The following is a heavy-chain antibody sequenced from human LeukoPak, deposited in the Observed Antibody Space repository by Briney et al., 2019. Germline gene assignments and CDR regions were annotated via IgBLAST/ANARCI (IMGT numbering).Heavy chain of an antibody. CDR1: GGSIGSYY. Sequence: SETLSLTCTVSGGSIGSYYWSWIRQPPGKGLEWIGYIYYSGSTNYNPSLKSRVTISVDTSKNQFSLKLSSVTAADTAVYYCARFGYGSGSYYNWFDPWGQGTLVTVSS. D-gene: IGHD3-10*01. CDR3: ARFGYGSGSYYNWFDP. V-gene: IGHV4-59*12. CDR2: IYYSGST. J-gene: IGHJ5*02.